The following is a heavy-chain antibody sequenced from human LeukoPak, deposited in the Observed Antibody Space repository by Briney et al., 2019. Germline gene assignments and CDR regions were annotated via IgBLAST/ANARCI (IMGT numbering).Heavy chain of an antibody. CDR2: IKQDGSES. Sequence: GGSLRLSCAASGFTCGSYWMSWVRQAPGKGLEGVANIKQDGSESYYVDSVKGRFTISRDNAKNSLYLQMNSLRAEDTPVYYCARGWLVPDFWGQGTLVTVSS. V-gene: IGHV3-7*01. CDR1: GFTCGSYW. D-gene: IGHD6-19*01. CDR3: ARGWLVPDF. J-gene: IGHJ4*02.